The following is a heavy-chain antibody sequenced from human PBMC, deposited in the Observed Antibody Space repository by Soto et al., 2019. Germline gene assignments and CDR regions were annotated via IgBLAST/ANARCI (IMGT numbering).Heavy chain of an antibody. D-gene: IGHD6-6*01. CDR2: INSDGSST. CDR1: GFTFSSYW. V-gene: IGHV3-74*01. J-gene: IGHJ4*02. CDR3: ARGLTSSSLRPDY. Sequence: GGSLRLSCAASGFTFSSYWMHWVRQAPGKGLVWVSRINSDGSSTIYADSVKGRFTVSRDNAKNTLHLQMNSLRAEDTAVYYCARGLTSSSLRPDYWGQGTLVTVSS.